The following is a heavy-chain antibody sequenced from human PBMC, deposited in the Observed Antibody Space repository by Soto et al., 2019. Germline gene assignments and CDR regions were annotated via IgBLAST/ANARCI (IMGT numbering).Heavy chain of an antibody. CDR1: GFTFSSYG. J-gene: IGHJ4*02. CDR3: AKEVTRWFGETHLDY. Sequence: GGSLRLSCAASGFTFSSYGMHWVRQAPGKGLEWVAVISYDGSNKYYADSVKGRFTISRDNSKNTLYLQMNSLRAEDTAVYYCAKEVTRWFGETHLDYWGQGTQVTVSS. D-gene: IGHD3-10*01. V-gene: IGHV3-30*18. CDR2: ISYDGSNK.